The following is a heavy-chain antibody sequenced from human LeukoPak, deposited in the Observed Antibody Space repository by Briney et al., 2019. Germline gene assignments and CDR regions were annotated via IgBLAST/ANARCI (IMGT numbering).Heavy chain of an antibody. Sequence: GSLRLSCAASEFTVSTYYMNWVRQAPGKGLEWVSIIYSGGTTYYADSVKGRFTISRDASKSTLSLQMNSLRAEDTAVYFCARVGDHFHWNLDLWGRGTLVSVSS. D-gene: IGHD3-3*02. CDR1: EFTVSTYY. V-gene: IGHV3-53*01. CDR2: IYSGGTT. J-gene: IGHJ2*01. CDR3: ARVGDHFHWNLDL.